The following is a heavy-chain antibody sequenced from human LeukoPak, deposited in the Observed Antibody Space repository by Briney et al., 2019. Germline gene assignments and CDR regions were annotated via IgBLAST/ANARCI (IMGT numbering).Heavy chain of an antibody. CDR2: ISSSSSAI. CDR3: VRELSGFDY. D-gene: IGHD3-10*01. CDR1: GFTFSSYW. J-gene: IGHJ4*02. Sequence: GGSLRLSCAVSGFTFSSYWMHWVRQAPGKGLEWVSYISSSSSAIYYADSVKGRVTISRDNAKNSLYLQMNGLRAEDTAVYYCVRELSGFDYWGQGTLVTVSS. V-gene: IGHV3-48*01.